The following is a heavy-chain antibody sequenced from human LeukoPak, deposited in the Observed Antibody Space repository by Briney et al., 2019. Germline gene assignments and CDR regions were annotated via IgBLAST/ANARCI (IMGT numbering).Heavy chain of an antibody. J-gene: IGHJ4*02. D-gene: IGHD2-2*01. CDR2: ISGSGGST. CDR1: GFTFSSYA. V-gene: IGHV3-23*01. CDR3: AKDCSSTSCPFDY. Sequence: TGGSLRLSCAASGFTFSSYAMSWVRQAPGKGLEWVSAISGSGGSTYYADSVKGRFTISRDNSKNTLYLQMNSLRAEDTAVYYCAKDCSSTSCPFDYWGQGTLVTVSS.